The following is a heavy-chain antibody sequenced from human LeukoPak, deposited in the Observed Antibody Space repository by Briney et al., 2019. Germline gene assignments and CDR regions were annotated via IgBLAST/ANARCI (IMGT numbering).Heavy chain of an antibody. Sequence: PGGSLRLFCAASGFAFSRYEMNWVRKAPGKGLEWVSYISTSVSTIYYGDSVKGRFTISRDNAKNSLFLQMNILRAEDTAVYYCARGSDYGVGAFDIWGQGTMVTVSS. CDR3: ARGSDYGVGAFDI. CDR1: GFAFSRYE. CDR2: ISTSVSTI. V-gene: IGHV3-48*03. D-gene: IGHD4-17*01. J-gene: IGHJ3*02.